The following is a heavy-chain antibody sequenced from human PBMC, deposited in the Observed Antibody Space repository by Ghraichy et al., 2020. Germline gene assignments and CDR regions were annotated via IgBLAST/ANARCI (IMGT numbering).Heavy chain of an antibody. CDR2: IYYSGST. V-gene: IGHV4-61*01. J-gene: IGHJ5*02. D-gene: IGHD3-3*01. CDR3: ARDAAIFGVVIGWFDP. CDR1: GGSVSSGSYY. Sequence: SETLSLTCTVSGGSVSSGSYYWSWIRQPPGKGLEWIGYIYYSGSTNYNPSLKSRVTISVDTSKNQFSLKLSSVTAADTAVYYCARDAAIFGVVIGWFDPWGQGTLVTVSS.